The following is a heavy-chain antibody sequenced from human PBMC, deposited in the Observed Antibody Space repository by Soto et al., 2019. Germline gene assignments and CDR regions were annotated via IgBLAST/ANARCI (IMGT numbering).Heavy chain of an antibody. D-gene: IGHD2-15*01. CDR2: ISSSSSYI. CDR1: GFTFSSYS. Sequence: PGGSLRLSCAASGFTFSSYSMNWVRQAPGKGLEWVSSISSSSSYIYYADSVKGRFTISRDNAKNSLYLQMNSLRAEDTAVYYCARDIKGIGLNWFDPWGQGTLVTVSS. J-gene: IGHJ5*02. V-gene: IGHV3-21*01. CDR3: ARDIKGIGLNWFDP.